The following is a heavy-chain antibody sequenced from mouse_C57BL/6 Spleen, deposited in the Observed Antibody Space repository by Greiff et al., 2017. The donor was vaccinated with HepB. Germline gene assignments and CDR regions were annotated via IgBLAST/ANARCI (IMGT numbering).Heavy chain of an antibody. V-gene: IGHV6-3*01. CDR3: TGSYGYDGAWFAY. D-gene: IGHD2-2*01. J-gene: IGHJ3*01. CDR1: GFTFSNYW. Sequence: EVHLVESGGGLVQPGGSMKLSCVASGFTFSNYWMNWVRQSPEKGLEWVAQIRLKSDNYATHYAESVKGRFTISRDDSKSSVYLQMNNLRAEDTGIYYCTGSYGYDGAWFAYWGQGTLVTVSA. CDR2: IRLKSDNYAT.